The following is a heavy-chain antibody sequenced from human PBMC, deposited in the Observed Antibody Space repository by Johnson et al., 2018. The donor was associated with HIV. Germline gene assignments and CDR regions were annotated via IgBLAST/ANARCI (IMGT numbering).Heavy chain of an antibody. Sequence: VLLLESGGALVQPGGSLRLSCAVSGFTFTNYAMSWVRQAPGKGLEWVSTISDNGGSAYYADSVKGRFTISRDNSKNTLYLQMNSLRAEDTAVYYCAKALPEYSSTPQAFDIWGQGTMVTVSS. J-gene: IGHJ3*02. CDR1: GFTFTNYA. CDR2: ISDNGGSA. V-gene: IGHV3-23*01. CDR3: AKALPEYSSTPQAFDI. D-gene: IGHD6-6*01.